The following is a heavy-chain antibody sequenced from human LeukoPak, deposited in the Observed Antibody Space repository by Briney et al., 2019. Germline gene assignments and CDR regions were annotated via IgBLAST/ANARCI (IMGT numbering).Heavy chain of an antibody. CDR1: GGSISSYY. V-gene: IGHV4-38-2*02. D-gene: IGHD1-26*01. CDR3: ARDGSYYTFDY. Sequence: SETLSLTCTVSGGSISSYYWGWIRQPPGKGLEWIGSIYHSGSTYYNPSLKSRVTIPVDTSKNQFSLKLSSVTAADTAVYYCARDGSYYTFDYWGQGTLVTVSS. J-gene: IGHJ4*02. CDR2: IYHSGST.